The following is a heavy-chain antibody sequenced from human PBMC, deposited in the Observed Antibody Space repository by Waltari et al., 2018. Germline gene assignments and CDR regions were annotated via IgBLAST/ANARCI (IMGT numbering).Heavy chain of an antibody. CDR1: GFIFSRYE. V-gene: IGHV3-48*03. Sequence: DVQLVESGGGLVQPGGSLRTACAASGFIFSRYERNLVCQAPGKGLEWVSYISSSGSTTYYGDSVKGRFTISRDDAKNSLDLQMNSLRVEDTAVYYCARVGPGSGYGGIVNAFDIWGLGTMITVSS. J-gene: IGHJ3*02. D-gene: IGHD3-22*01. CDR3: ARVGPGSGYGGIVNAFDI. CDR2: ISSSGSTT.